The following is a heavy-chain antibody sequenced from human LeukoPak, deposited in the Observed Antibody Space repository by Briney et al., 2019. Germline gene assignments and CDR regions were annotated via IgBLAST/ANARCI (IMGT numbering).Heavy chain of an antibody. Sequence: QPGGSLRLSCAASGFTFSSYEMNWVRQAPGKGLEWVSYISSGGSTIYYADSVKGRFTISRDNAKNSLYLQMNSLRAEDTAVYYCARDRYDSSRIFDYWGQGTLVTVSS. CDR3: ARDRYDSSRIFDY. J-gene: IGHJ4*02. CDR2: ISSGGSTI. D-gene: IGHD3-22*01. CDR1: GFTFSSYE. V-gene: IGHV3-48*03.